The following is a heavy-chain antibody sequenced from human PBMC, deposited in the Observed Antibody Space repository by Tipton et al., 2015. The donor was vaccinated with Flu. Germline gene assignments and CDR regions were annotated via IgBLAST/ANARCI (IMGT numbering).Heavy chain of an antibody. J-gene: IGHJ4*02. Sequence: QSGPEVKKPGASVRISCRTSGYTFIVYYLHWVRRAPGHGLEWMGWVSPDSGGTKLAQKFQGRVTLTRDSSINTAYMDLTGLTSDDTAIYYCVRVGRGSFYFDYWGQGSLVSVSS. V-gene: IGHV1-2*02. CDR2: VSPDSGGT. CDR1: GYTFIVYY. CDR3: VRVGRGSFYFDY. D-gene: IGHD3-10*01.